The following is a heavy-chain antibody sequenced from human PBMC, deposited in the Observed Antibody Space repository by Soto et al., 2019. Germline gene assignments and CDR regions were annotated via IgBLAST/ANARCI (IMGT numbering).Heavy chain of an antibody. J-gene: IGHJ4*02. CDR3: ARGGYGGNSGLGHLDY. CDR2: IYHSGST. Sequence: SQPLPLTCAVAGGSISNGGYFLRWIRPPPGKGLEWIGYIYHSGSTYYNPSLKSRVTISVDTSKNQFSLKLSSVTAADTAVYYSARGGYGGNSGLGHLDYWGQGTLVTVSS. CDR1: GGSISNGGYF. V-gene: IGHV4-30-2*01. D-gene: IGHD2-21*02.